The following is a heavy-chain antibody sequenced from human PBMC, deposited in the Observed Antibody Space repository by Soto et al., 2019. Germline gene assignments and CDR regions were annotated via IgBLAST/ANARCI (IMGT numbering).Heavy chain of an antibody. V-gene: IGHV4-34*01. J-gene: IGHJ6*02. CDR2: INHSGST. D-gene: IGHD2-15*01. CDR3: ARGSLSNCSGGSCALGMDV. Sequence: PSETLSLTCAVYVGSFSGYYWSWIRQPPGKGLEWIGEINHSGSTNYNPSLKSRVTISVDTSKNQFSLKLSSVTAADTAVYYCARGSLSNCSGGSCALGMDVWGQGTTVTVSS. CDR1: VGSFSGYY.